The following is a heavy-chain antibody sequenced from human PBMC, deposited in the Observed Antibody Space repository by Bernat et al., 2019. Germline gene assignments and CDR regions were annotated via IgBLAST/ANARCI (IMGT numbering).Heavy chain of an antibody. CDR1: GFTFTDYW. V-gene: IGHV3-7*03. Sequence: EVQLVESGGALVQPGGSLRLSCAASGFTFTDYWMTWVRQAPGKGLEWVANIKQDGSEKYYVDSVKGRFTVSRDNAKDSLSLQMNSLRAEDTAVYYCARDDPTGQLDYWGQGTLVTVSS. CDR3: ARDDPTGQLDY. CDR2: IKQDGSEK. D-gene: IGHD4-11*01. J-gene: IGHJ4*02.